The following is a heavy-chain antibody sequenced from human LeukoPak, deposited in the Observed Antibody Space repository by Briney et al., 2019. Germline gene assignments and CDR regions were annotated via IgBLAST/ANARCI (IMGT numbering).Heavy chain of an antibody. CDR1: GGSISSGGYF. D-gene: IGHD2-2*01. CDR3: APGNCPTTSCYPGVAFDI. CDR2: FYASGST. Sequence: PSETLSLTCTVSGGSISSGGYFWSWIRQPAGKGLEWIGRFYASGSTNYNPSLQSRVTISVDTSKNQFSLKLTSVTAADTAVYYCAPGNCPTTSCYPGVAFDIWGQGTMVTVSS. V-gene: IGHV4-61*02. J-gene: IGHJ3*02.